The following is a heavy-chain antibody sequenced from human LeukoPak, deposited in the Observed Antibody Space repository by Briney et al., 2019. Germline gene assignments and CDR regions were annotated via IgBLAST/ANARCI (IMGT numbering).Heavy chain of an antibody. CDR3: ARGMLRYFDWLSMYYFDY. V-gene: IGHV4-34*01. J-gene: IGHJ4*02. CDR1: GGSFSGYY. Sequence: SETLSLTCAVYGGSFSGYYWSWIRQPPGKGLEWIGEINHSGSTNYNPSLKSRVTISVDTSKNQFSLKLSSVTAADTAVYYCARGMLRYFDWLSMYYFDYWGQGTLATVSS. D-gene: IGHD3-9*01. CDR2: INHSGST.